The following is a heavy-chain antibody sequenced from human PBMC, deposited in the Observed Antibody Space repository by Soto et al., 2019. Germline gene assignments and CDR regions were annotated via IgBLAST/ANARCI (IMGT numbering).Heavy chain of an antibody. D-gene: IGHD3-16*01. Sequence: QITLKESGPPLVKPTQTLTLTCTFSGFSLSTSGVAVGWIRQPPGKALEWLAVIYWDDDKRYSPSLKSRLTLTKDTSKNQVVLTMTNMDPVDTATYYCTHVRGGTLVDYWGQGTLVTVSS. CDR1: GFSLSTSGVA. CDR2: IYWDDDK. V-gene: IGHV2-5*02. CDR3: THVRGGTLVDY. J-gene: IGHJ4*02.